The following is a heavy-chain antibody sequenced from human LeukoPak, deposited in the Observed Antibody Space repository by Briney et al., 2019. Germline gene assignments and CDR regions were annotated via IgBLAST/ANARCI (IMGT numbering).Heavy chain of an antibody. CDR2: ISGSGGST. V-gene: IGHV3-23*01. Sequence: GGSLRLSCAASGFTFSSYAMSWARQAPGKGLEWVSAISGSGGSTYYADSVKGRFTISRDNSKNTLYLQMNSLRAEDTAVYYCAKDRSAGFYYFDYWGQGTLVTVSS. J-gene: IGHJ4*02. D-gene: IGHD6-13*01. CDR1: GFTFSSYA. CDR3: AKDRSAGFYYFDY.